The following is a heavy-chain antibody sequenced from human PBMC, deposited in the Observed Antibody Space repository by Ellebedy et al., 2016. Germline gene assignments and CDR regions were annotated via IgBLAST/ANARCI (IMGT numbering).Heavy chain of an antibody. J-gene: IGHJ5*02. Sequence: ASVKVSCKASGYTFSDYTVHWVRQAPGQGLEWMGWVRSRDGATRYAQNFLGRVTLTRDTSVSTVYMDLKWLTSIDTAVYYCARGTGSSWFDPWGQGTLVTVSS. CDR1: GYTFSDYT. D-gene: IGHD3-10*01. CDR2: VRSRDGAT. V-gene: IGHV1-2*02. CDR3: ARGTGSSWFDP.